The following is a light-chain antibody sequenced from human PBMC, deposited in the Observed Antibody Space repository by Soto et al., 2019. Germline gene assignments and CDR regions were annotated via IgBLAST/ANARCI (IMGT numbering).Light chain of an antibody. J-gene: IGKJ4*01. CDR2: SAS. V-gene: IGKV1-9*01. Sequence: DIQLTQSPSFLSAFVGDTVTITCRASQAMSTYLAWYQQKPGKVPKLLIRSASTLQSGVPPSFSGGGSGTEFTLTISILQPADSGIYYCQQLNGYQLAFGGGTNVEIK. CDR1: QAMSTY. CDR3: QQLNGYQLA.